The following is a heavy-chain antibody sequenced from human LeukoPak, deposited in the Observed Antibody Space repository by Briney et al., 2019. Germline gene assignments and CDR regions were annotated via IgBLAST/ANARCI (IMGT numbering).Heavy chain of an antibody. CDR2: LYSGGST. CDR3: ARLTGQQLRYFDL. V-gene: IGHV3-66*04. CDR1: GFIVSINY. J-gene: IGHJ2*01. D-gene: IGHD6-13*01. Sequence: PGGSLRLSCAASGFIVSINYMSWVRQAPGQGLEWVSVLYSGGSTYYADSVKGRFTISRDNSKNTLYLQMNSLRAEDTAVYYCARLTGQQLRYFDLWAVAPWSLSPQ.